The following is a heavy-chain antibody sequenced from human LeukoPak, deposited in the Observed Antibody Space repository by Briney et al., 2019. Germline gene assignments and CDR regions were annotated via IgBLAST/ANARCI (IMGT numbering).Heavy chain of an antibody. CDR2: INWNGGST. Sequence: PGGSLRLSCAASGFTFDDYGMSWVRQAPGKGLEWVSGINWNGGSTGYADSVKGRFTISRDNSKNTLYLQMNSLRAEDTAVYYCAMRLGYGDYVGYWGQGTLVTVSS. CDR3: AMRLGYGDYVGY. CDR1: GFTFDDYG. J-gene: IGHJ4*02. D-gene: IGHD4-17*01. V-gene: IGHV3-20*04.